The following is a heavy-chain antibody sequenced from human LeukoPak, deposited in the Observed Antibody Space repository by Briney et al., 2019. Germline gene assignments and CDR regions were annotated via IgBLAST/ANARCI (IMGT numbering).Heavy chain of an antibody. V-gene: IGHV1-69*13. Sequence: ASVKVSCKASGGTFSSYAISWVRQAPGQGLEWMGGIIPIFGTANYAQKFQGRVTITADESTSTAYMELRSLRSDDTAVYYCARGLQETLAWLKALSAFDIWGQGTMVTVSS. J-gene: IGHJ3*02. D-gene: IGHD5-24*01. CDR3: ARGLQETLAWLKALSAFDI. CDR1: GGTFSSYA. CDR2: IIPIFGTA.